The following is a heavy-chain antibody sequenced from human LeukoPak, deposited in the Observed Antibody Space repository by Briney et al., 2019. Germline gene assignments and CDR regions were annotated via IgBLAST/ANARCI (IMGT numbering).Heavy chain of an antibody. CDR1: GYTFTGYY. V-gene: IGHV1-2*02. D-gene: IGHD2-15*01. CDR2: INPNSGST. Sequence: ASVKVSCKASGYTFTGYYMHWVRQAPGQGLEWMGWINPNSGSTNYAQKFQGRVTMTRDTSISTAYMELSRLRSDDTAVYYCARSQDIVVVIAALSLWGQGTLVTVSS. CDR3: ARSQDIVVVIAALSL. J-gene: IGHJ4*02.